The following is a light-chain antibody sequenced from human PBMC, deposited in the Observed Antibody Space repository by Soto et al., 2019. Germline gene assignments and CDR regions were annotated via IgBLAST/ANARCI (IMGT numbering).Light chain of an antibody. V-gene: IGLV2-8*01. J-gene: IGLJ2*01. Sequence: QSALTQPPSASGSPGQSVTISCTGVRSDVGGKNYVSWYQQHPGKAPQLMIYEVSKRSSGVPDLFSGSKYGNTASLNDSGLQAEDEAYYYCSSYSGSLLVGGGTKLTVL. CDR1: RSDVGGKNY. CDR2: EVS. CDR3: SSYSGSLL.